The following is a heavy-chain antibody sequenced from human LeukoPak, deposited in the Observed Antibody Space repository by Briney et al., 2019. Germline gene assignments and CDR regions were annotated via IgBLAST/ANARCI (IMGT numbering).Heavy chain of an antibody. J-gene: IGHJ4*02. D-gene: IGHD2-15*01. V-gene: IGHV3-21*01. CDR3: ASAGYCSGGSCYPDY. CDR2: ISSSSSYI. Sequence: GGSLRLSCAASGFTFSSYSMNWVRQAPGKGLEWVSSISSSSSYIYYADSVKGRFTTSRDNAKNSLYLQMNSLRAEDTAVYYCASAGYCSGGSCYPDYWGQGTLVTVSS. CDR1: GFTFSSYS.